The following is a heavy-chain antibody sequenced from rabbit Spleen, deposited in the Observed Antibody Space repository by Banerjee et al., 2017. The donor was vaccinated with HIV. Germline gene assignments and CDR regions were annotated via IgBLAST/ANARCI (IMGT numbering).Heavy chain of an antibody. D-gene: IGHD1-1*01. J-gene: IGHJ6*01. V-gene: IGHV1S45*01. CDR2: IEVGSSGVS. Sequence: QEQLEESGGGLVKPGASLTLTCTASGVSFGFSSYMCWVRQAPGKGLEWIACIEVGSSGVSFSARGGKRGYSLSEASWRTGCLRVSRVTAAETGPYFSARDTSSIFSSGGMALWAQGPSSPS. CDR1: GVSFGFSSY. CDR3: ARDTSSIFSSGGMAL.